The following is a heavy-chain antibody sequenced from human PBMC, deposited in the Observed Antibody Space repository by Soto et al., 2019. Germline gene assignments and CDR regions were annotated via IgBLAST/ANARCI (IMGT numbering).Heavy chain of an antibody. CDR1: GFTFSSYW. J-gene: IGHJ4*02. D-gene: IGHD3-22*01. Sequence: EVQLVESGGGLVQPGGSLRLSCAASGFTFSSYWMSWVRQAPGRGLEWMANIKYDGSEKYYVDSVKGRLTISRDNAKNSLYLQMKSLRAEDTAVYYCASSPHKDSRPDYWGQGTLVTVSS. CDR3: ASSPHKDSRPDY. CDR2: IKYDGSEK. V-gene: IGHV3-7*03.